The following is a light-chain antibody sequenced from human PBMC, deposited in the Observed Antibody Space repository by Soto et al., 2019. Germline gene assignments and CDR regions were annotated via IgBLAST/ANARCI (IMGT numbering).Light chain of an antibody. V-gene: IGLV7-46*01. CDR1: TGPVTNGHF. J-gene: IGLJ1*01. CDR2: DTD. CDR3: LVSYTGRLYV. Sequence: QAVVTQDPSLTVSPGGTVTITCGSSTGPVTNGHFPYWFQQKPGQAPRPLIYDTDNKHSWTPARFSASILGDKAALTLSGAQPEDEADYYCLVSYTGRLYVFGPGTKLTVL.